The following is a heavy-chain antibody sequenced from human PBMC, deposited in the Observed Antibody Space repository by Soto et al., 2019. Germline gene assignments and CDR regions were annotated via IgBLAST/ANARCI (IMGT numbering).Heavy chain of an antibody. CDR3: AKHGYGVTPRYYYGMDV. CDR1: GFTFSSYA. J-gene: IGHJ6*02. CDR2: ISGSGGST. V-gene: IGHV3-23*01. Sequence: PGGSLRLSCAASGFTFSSYAMSWVRQAPGKGLEWVSAISGSGGSTYYADSVKGRFTISRDNSENTLYLQINSLRAEDTAVYYCAKHGYGVTPRYYYGMDVWGQGTTVTVSS. D-gene: IGHD2-21*02.